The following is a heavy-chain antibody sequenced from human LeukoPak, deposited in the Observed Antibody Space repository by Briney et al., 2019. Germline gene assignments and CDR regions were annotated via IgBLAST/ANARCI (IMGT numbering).Heavy chain of an antibody. CDR1: GFTFSDYY. CDR2: ISSSGSTI. Sequence: WGSLRLSCAASGFTFSDYYMSWIRQAPGKGLEWVSYISSSGSTIYYADPVKGRFTISRDNAKNSLYLQMNSLRAEDTAVYYCAREYVGQWLIFDYWGQGTLVTVSS. V-gene: IGHV3-11*01. J-gene: IGHJ4*02. CDR3: AREYVGQWLIFDY. D-gene: IGHD3-22*01.